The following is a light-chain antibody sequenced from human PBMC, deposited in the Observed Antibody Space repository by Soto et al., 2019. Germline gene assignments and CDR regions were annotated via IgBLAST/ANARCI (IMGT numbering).Light chain of an antibody. Sequence: QSALTQPVSVSGSPGQSITISCSGTSNEVGSYYPVSWYQHHPGRAPQLIIYEDIKRPSGVSDRFSASMSGNTASLTITGLQADDEADYFCCSYAGRTTPYVFGTGTKVTVL. J-gene: IGLJ1*01. CDR2: EDI. V-gene: IGLV2-23*01. CDR1: SNEVGSYYP. CDR3: CSYAGRTTPYV.